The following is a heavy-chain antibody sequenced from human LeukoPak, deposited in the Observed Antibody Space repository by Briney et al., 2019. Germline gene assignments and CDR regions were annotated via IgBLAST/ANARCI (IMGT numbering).Heavy chain of an antibody. J-gene: IGHJ4*02. CDR1: GGPISSGDYY. V-gene: IGHV4-30-4*01. D-gene: IGHD4-17*01. Sequence: PSETLSLTRAVSGGPISSGDYYWSWIRQPPGRGLEWIGYIYYSGSTYYNPSLKSRVTISVDTSKNQFSLKLSSVTAADTAVYYCARDWRGGMTTVTTAFDYWGQGTLVTVSS. CDR2: IYYSGST. CDR3: ARDWRGGMTTVTTAFDY.